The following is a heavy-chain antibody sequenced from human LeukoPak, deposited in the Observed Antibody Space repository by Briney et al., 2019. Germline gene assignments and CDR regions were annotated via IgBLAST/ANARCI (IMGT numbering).Heavy chain of an antibody. CDR2: ISSSGSTI. CDR3: ANSPFWSGYSPRDY. J-gene: IGHJ4*02. D-gene: IGHD3-3*01. V-gene: IGHV3-48*03. Sequence: PGGSLRLSCAASGFTFSSYEMNWVRQAPGKGLEWVSYISSSGSTIYYADSVKGRFNISRDNAKNSLYLQMNSLRAEDTAVYYCANSPFWSGYSPRDYWGQGTLVTVSS. CDR1: GFTFSSYE.